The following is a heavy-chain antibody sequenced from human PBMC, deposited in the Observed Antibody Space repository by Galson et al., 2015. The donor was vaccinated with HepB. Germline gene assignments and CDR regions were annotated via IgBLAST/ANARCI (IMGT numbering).Heavy chain of an antibody. CDR1: GFTFSSYW. Sequence: SLRLSCAASGFTFSSYWMSWVRQAPGKGLEWVANIKQDGSEKYYVDSVKGRFTISRDNAKNSLYLQMNSLRAEDTAVYYCVRALVVYFPFDYWGQGTLVTVSS. D-gene: IGHD2-8*01. J-gene: IGHJ4*02. CDR3: VRALVVYFPFDY. V-gene: IGHV3-7*01. CDR2: IKQDGSEK.